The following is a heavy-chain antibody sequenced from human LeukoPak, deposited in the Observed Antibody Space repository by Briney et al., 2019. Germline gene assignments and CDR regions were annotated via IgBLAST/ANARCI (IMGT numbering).Heavy chain of an antibody. CDR3: ARGRVIAVAGFKSYYYYMDV. J-gene: IGHJ6*03. D-gene: IGHD6-19*01. V-gene: IGHV3-30*02. Sequence: GGSLRLSCAASGFTFSGSALHWVRQAPGKGLEWVAFIRYDGSNKYYADSVKGRFTISRDNSKNTLYLQMNSLRAEDTAVYYCARGRVIAVAGFKSYYYYMDVWGKGTTVTVSS. CDR1: GFTFSGSA. CDR2: IRYDGSNK.